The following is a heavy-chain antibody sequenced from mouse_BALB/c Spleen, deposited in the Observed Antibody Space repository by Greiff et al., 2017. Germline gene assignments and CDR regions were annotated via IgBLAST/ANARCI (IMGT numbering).Heavy chain of an antibody. CDR3: ARAGGNYFDY. CDR1: GFTFSSYA. CDR2: ISSGGST. J-gene: IGHJ2*01. Sequence: EVNVVESGGGLVKPGGSLKLSCAASGFTFSSYAMSWVRQTPEKRLEWVASISSGGSTYYPDSVKGRFTISRDNARNILYLQMSSLRSEDTAMYYCARAGGNYFDYWGQGTTLTVSS. V-gene: IGHV5-6-5*01.